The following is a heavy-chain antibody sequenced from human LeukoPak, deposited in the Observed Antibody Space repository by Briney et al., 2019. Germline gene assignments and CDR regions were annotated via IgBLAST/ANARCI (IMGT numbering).Heavy chain of an antibody. D-gene: IGHD5-18*01. Sequence: PGGSLRLSCAASGFTLSNAWMSWVRQAPGKGLEWVGRIKSKTDGGTTDYAAPVKGRFTISRDDSKNTLYLQMNSLRAEDTAVYYCARDDGYSYGYDYWGQGTLVTVSS. CDR2: IKSKTDGGTT. V-gene: IGHV3-15*01. CDR3: ARDDGYSYGYDY. J-gene: IGHJ4*02. CDR1: GFTLSNAW.